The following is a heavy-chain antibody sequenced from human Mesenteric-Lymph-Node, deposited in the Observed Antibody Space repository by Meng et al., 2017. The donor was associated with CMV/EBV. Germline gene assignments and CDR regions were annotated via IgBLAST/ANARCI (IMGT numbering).Heavy chain of an antibody. J-gene: IGHJ4*02. CDR3: ARNYISGSIDY. CDR1: GFSFSIYG. CDR2: ITYDGSPQ. Sequence: GESLKISCAASGFSFSIYGMHWVRQAPGKGLDWVAFITYDGSPQYYADSLKGRFTISRDNSENTLYLQMNSLRAEDTALYYCARNYISGSIDYWGQGTLVTVSS. D-gene: IGHD3-10*01. V-gene: IGHV3-30*03.